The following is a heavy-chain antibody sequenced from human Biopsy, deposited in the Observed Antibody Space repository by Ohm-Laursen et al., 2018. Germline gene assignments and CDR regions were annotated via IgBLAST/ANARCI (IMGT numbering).Heavy chain of an antibody. Sequence: SLRLSCAASGFPFGDYYMRWIRQAPGKGLDWVSYISDGGTTIYYADSVKGRFTISRDNAKKSLYLQMNSLRAEDTAVYYCARDTRWGPYGMDVWGQGTTVTVSS. CDR1: GFPFGDYY. V-gene: IGHV3-11*01. CDR2: ISDGGTTI. D-gene: IGHD4-23*01. J-gene: IGHJ6*02. CDR3: ARDTRWGPYGMDV.